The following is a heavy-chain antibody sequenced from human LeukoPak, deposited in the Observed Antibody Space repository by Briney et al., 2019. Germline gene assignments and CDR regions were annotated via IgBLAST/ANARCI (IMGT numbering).Heavy chain of an antibody. V-gene: IGHV4-59*01. CDR3: ARVRDGYNSYFDY. CDR2: IYYSGST. D-gene: IGHD5-24*01. J-gene: IGHJ4*02. Sequence: PSETLSLTCTVSGGSISSYYWSWIRQPPGKGLEWIGYIYYSGSTNYNPSLKSRVTISVDTSKNQFSLKLSSVTAADTAVYYCARVRDGYNSYFDYWGQGTLVTVSS. CDR1: GGSISSYY.